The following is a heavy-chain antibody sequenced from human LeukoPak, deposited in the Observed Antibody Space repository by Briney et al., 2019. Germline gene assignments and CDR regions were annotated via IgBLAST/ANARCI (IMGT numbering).Heavy chain of an antibody. CDR3: ARRITTNGWYRDDY. CDR2: IFYSGST. Sequence: SETLSLTCTVSGGSINSYYWSWIPQPPRKGLEWIGYIFYSGSTNYNPSLKSRVTISVDTSKNQFSLKLSSVTAADTAIYYCARRITTNGWYRDDYWGQGTLVTVSS. CDR1: GGSINSYY. J-gene: IGHJ4*02. V-gene: IGHV4-59*08. D-gene: IGHD6-19*01.